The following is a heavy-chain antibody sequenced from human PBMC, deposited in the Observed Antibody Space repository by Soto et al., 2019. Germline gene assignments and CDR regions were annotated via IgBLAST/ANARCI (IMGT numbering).Heavy chain of an antibody. CDR1: GSTFTGYY. D-gene: IGHD6-6*01. V-gene: IGHV1-2*04. Sequence: QVQLVQSGAEVKKPGSSVKVSCKASGSTFTGYYMHWVRQAPGQGLEWMGWINPNSGGTNYAQKFQGWVTMTRDTSISTGYMELSSVRSDDTAVYYCARVGPPISSIAASYGMDVWGQGTTVTVSS. CDR3: ARVGPPISSIAASYGMDV. J-gene: IGHJ6*02. CDR2: INPNSGGT.